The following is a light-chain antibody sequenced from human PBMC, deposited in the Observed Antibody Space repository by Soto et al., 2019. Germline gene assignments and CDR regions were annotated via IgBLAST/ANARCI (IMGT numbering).Light chain of an antibody. CDR2: GTS. CDR1: QSITSY. J-gene: IGKJ2*01. V-gene: IGKV1-39*01. CDR3: QQGYSTPHT. Sequence: DIQMTQSPSSLSASVGDRVTITCRASQSITSYLNWYQQKPGKAPKLLIYGTSSLQSGVPSRFSGSGSGTQFTLTISSLQSEDFATYYCQQGYSTPHTFGQGTKLDIK.